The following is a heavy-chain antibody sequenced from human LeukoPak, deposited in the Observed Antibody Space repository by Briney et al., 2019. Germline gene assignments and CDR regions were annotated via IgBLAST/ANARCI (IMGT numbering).Heavy chain of an antibody. J-gene: IGHJ3*02. CDR3: ARDIDCSGGSCYPLDAFDI. D-gene: IGHD2-15*01. Sequence: GGSLRLSCAASGFTFSSYAMSWVRQAPGKGLEWVSAISGSGGSTYYADSVKGRFTISRDNSKNTLYLQMNSLRAEDTAVYYCARDIDCSGGSCYPLDAFDIWGQGTMVTVSS. V-gene: IGHV3-23*01. CDR2: ISGSGGST. CDR1: GFTFSSYA.